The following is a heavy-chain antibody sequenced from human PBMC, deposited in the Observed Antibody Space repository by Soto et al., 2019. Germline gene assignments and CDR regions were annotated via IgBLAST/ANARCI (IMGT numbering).Heavy chain of an antibody. CDR3: ARDAINSSGYSRYLKH. CDR1: GYTFTHYH. J-gene: IGHJ1*01. CDR2: INPSGGST. Sequence: ASVKVSCKASGYTFTHYHVYWVRQAPGRGLEWLGMINPSGGSTTYAQNLQGRVTMTRDTSTNTVYMELSSLRSEDTAVYYCARDAINSSGYSRYLKHWGPGTLLTV. D-gene: IGHD3-22*01. V-gene: IGHV1-46*01.